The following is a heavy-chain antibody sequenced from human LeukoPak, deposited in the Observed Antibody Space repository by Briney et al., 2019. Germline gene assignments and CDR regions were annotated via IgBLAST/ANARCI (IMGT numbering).Heavy chain of an antibody. CDR2: ITNTITTI. CDR3: ARARGNAWYQDY. D-gene: IGHD6-19*01. V-gene: IGHV3-48*01. Sequence: GGSLRLSCTASGFTFSSYSMNWVRQAPGKGLEWVSSITNTITTIYYAGSVKGRFTVSRDNAKNSLCLQMNSLRAEDTAVYYCARARGNAWYQDYWGQGTLVTVSS. J-gene: IGHJ4*02. CDR1: GFTFSSYS.